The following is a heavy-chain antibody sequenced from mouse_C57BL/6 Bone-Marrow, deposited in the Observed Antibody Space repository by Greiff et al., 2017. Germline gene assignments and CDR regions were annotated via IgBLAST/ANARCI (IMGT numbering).Heavy chain of an antibody. V-gene: IGHV14-1*01. CDR3: ARGNYGGVFAY. J-gene: IGHJ3*01. CDR2: IDPEDGDT. CDR1: GFNIKDYY. Sequence: EVQLQQSGAELVRPGASVKLSCTASGFNIKDYYMHWVKQRPEQGLEWIGRIDPEDGDTEYAPKFQGKATMTADTSSNTAYLQLSSLTSEDSAVYFCARGNYGGVFAYWGQGTPVTVSA. D-gene: IGHD1-1*01.